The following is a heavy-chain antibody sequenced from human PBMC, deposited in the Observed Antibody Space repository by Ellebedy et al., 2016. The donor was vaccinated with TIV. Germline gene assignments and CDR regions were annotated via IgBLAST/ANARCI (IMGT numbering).Heavy chain of an antibody. CDR1: GGSISSSNYY. V-gene: IGHV4-61*01. D-gene: IGHD6-6*01. CDR3: ARVSIAARPYFDY. J-gene: IGHJ4*02. CDR2: IYYSGST. Sequence: MPSETLSLTCTVSGGSISSSNYYWSWIRQPPGKGLEWIGYIYYSGSTNYNPSLKSRVTISVDTSKNQFSLKLSSMTAADTAVYYCARVSIAARPYFDYWGQGTLVTVSS.